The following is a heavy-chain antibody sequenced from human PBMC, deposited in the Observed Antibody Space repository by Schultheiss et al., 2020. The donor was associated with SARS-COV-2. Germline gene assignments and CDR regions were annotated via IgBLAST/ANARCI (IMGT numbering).Heavy chain of an antibody. Sequence: SETLSLTCAVYGGSFSGYYWSWIRQPPGKGLEWIGEINHSGSTNYNPSLKSRVTISVDTSKNQFSLRLSSVTAADTAVYYCASGQEYFYDSSGFLTRFDYWGQGTLVTVSS. CDR1: GGSFSGYY. V-gene: IGHV4-34*01. D-gene: IGHD3-22*01. CDR3: ASGQEYFYDSSGFLTRFDY. CDR2: INHSGST. J-gene: IGHJ4*02.